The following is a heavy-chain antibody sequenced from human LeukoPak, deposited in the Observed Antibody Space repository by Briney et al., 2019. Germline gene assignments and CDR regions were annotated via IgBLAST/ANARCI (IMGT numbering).Heavy chain of an antibody. CDR2: ISSSSSYI. D-gene: IGHD6-19*01. Sequence: PGGSLRLSCAASGFTFSSYSMNWVRQAPGKGLEWVSSISSSSSYIYYADSVKGRFTISRDNAKNSLYLQMNSLRAEDTAVYYCKAVAGQGTWFDPWGQGTLVTVSS. V-gene: IGHV3-21*01. CDR3: KAVAGQGTWFDP. J-gene: IGHJ5*02. CDR1: GFTFSSYS.